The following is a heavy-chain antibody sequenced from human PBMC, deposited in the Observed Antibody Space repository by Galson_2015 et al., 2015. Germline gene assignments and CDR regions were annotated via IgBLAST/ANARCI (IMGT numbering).Heavy chain of an antibody. J-gene: IGHJ4*02. CDR3: TTYQRDDYVWGSYRSFDY. D-gene: IGHD3-16*02. Sequence: SLRLSCAASGFTFSNAWMSWVRQAPGKGLEWVGRIKSKTDGGTTDYAAPVKGRFTISRDDSKNTLYLQMNSLKTEDTAVYYCTTYQRDDYVWGSYRSFDYWGQGTLVTVSS. V-gene: IGHV3-15*01. CDR2: IKSKTDGGTT. CDR1: GFTFSNAW.